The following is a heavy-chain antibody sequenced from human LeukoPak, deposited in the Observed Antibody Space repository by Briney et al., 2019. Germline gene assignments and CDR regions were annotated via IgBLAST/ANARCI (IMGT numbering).Heavy chain of an antibody. J-gene: IGHJ4*02. CDR2: IFPSGGEI. Sequence: GGSLRLSCAASGSTFSTFAMIWVRQPPGKGLEWVSSIFPSGGEIHYADSVRGRFTISRDNSKSTLYIQMNSLRAEDTAVYYCARAKPKNMVRGLIMRRESRYYFDYWGQGTLVTVSS. D-gene: IGHD3-10*01. CDR1: GSTFSTFA. CDR3: ARAKPKNMVRGLIMRRESRYYFDY. V-gene: IGHV3-23*01.